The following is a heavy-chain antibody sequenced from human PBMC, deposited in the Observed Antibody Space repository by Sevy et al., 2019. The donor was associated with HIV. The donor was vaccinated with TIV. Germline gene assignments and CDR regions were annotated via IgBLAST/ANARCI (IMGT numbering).Heavy chain of an antibody. Sequence: GGSLRLSCAASGFPFNDHAMHWVRQVPGKGLEWVSGISWNSRNIGYADSVKGRFPISRANAGHFVYLEMNSLRPGDTAFYYCANVISRGCDGVNCYSYYYYFYGLDVWGQGTTVTVSS. CDR2: ISWNSRNI. J-gene: IGHJ6*02. D-gene: IGHD2-21*01. V-gene: IGHV3-9*01. CDR1: GFPFNDHA. CDR3: ANVISRGCDGVNCYSYYYYFYGLDV.